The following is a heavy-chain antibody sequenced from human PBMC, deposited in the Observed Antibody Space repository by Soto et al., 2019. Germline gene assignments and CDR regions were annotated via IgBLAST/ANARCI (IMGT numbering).Heavy chain of an antibody. CDR3: AGAGTGDWFDP. CDR2: IYYSGST. Sequence: SETLSLTCTVSGGSISSGDYYWSWIRQPPGKGLEWIGYIYYSGSTYYNPSLKSRVTISVDTSKNQFSLKLSSVTAADPAVYYCAGAGTGDWFDPWGQGTLVTVSS. V-gene: IGHV4-30-4*01. J-gene: IGHJ5*02. CDR1: GGSISSGDYY.